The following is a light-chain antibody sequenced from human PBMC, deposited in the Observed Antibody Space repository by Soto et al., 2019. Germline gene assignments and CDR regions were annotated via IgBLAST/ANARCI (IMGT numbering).Light chain of an antibody. J-gene: IGKJ4*01. V-gene: IGKV1-39*01. CDR2: AAA. CDR3: QQYNSYYT. Sequence: DIQMTQPPSSLSAPVCDTLTITCRASQSISSYLNWYQQKPGKAPKLLIYAAASLQSGVPSRFSGSGSGTDFTLTISSLQPDDFATYYCQQYNSYYTFGGGTKVDI. CDR1: QSISSY.